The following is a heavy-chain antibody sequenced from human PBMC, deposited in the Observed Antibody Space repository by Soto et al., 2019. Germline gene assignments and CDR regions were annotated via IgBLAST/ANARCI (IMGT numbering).Heavy chain of an antibody. CDR1: GYTFTGYY. Sequence: ASVKVSCKASGYTFTGYYMHWVRQAPGQGLEWMGWINPHSGGTNYAQKFQGRVTMTRDTSISTAYMELSRLRSDDTAVYYCARDRVQQLVLGFDPWGQGTLVTVSS. D-gene: IGHD6-13*01. J-gene: IGHJ5*02. CDR2: INPHSGGT. V-gene: IGHV1-2*02. CDR3: ARDRVQQLVLGFDP.